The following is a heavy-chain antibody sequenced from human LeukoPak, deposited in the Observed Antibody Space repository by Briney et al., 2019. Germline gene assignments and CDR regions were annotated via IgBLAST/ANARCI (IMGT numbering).Heavy chain of an antibody. J-gene: IGHJ4*02. V-gene: IGHV3-15*01. D-gene: IGHD2-2*01. CDR2: IKSKTDGGTT. CDR3: TTDEDYCSSTSCYYFDY. Sequence: GGSLRLSCAASGFTFSNAWMSWVRQAPGKGLEWVGRIKSKTDGGTTDYAAPVKGRFTISRDDSKNTLYLQMNSLKTEDAAVYYCTTDEDYCSSTSCYYFDYWGQGTLVTVSS. CDR1: GFTFSNAW.